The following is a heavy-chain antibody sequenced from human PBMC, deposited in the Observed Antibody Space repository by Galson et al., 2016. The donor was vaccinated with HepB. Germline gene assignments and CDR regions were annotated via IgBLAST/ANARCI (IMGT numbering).Heavy chain of an antibody. CDR2: INSDGSST. V-gene: IGHV3-74*01. D-gene: IGHD2-8*01. Sequence: SLRLSCAASGFTFSSYWMHCVRQAPGKGLVWVSHINSDGSSTNYADSVKGRFTISRDNAKNTLYLQMNSLRAEDTAVYYCARVNGRNLDYWGQGTLVTVSS. CDR1: GFTFSSYW. CDR3: ARVNGRNLDY. J-gene: IGHJ4*02.